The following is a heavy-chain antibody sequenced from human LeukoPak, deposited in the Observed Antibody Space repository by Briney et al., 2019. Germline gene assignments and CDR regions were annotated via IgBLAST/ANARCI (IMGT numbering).Heavy chain of an antibody. CDR2: LYSGGFT. Sequence: PGRSLRLSCAASGFTVSTNYISWVRQAPGKGLEWVSLLYSGGFTYYADSVRDRFTISRDNSKNTVYLQMNSLRAEDTAVYYCARDSTIATYANAFDIWGQGTVVTVSS. D-gene: IGHD3-16*01. V-gene: IGHV3-66*01. J-gene: IGHJ3*02. CDR3: ARDSTIATYANAFDI. CDR1: GFTVSTNY.